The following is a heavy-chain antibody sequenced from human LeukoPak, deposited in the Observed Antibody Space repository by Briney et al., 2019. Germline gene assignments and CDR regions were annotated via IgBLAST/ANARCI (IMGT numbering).Heavy chain of an antibody. CDR2: INHSGST. CDR3: ARGRLYYDSSGYFGYYYYYMDV. D-gene: IGHD3-22*01. V-gene: IGHV4-34*01. Sequence: PSETLSLTCAVYGGSFSGYYWSWIRQPPGKGLEWIGEINHSGSTNYNPSLKSRVTISVDTSKNQFSLKLSSVTAADTAVYYCARGRLYYDSSGYFGYYYYYMDVWGKGTTVTVSS. J-gene: IGHJ6*03. CDR1: GGSFSGYY.